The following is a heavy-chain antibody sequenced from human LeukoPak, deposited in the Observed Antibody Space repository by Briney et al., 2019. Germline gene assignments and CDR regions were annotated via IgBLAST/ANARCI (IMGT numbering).Heavy chain of an antibody. CDR2: IDPSDSYT. Sequence: GESLRISCKGSGYSFTSYWISWVRQMPGKGLEWMGRIDPSDSYTNYSPSFQGHVTISADKSLSTAYLQWSSLKASDTAVYYCARFPAGLYGMDVWGQGTTVTVSS. V-gene: IGHV5-10-1*01. J-gene: IGHJ6*02. D-gene: IGHD2-2*01. CDR3: ARFPAGLYGMDV. CDR1: GYSFTSYW.